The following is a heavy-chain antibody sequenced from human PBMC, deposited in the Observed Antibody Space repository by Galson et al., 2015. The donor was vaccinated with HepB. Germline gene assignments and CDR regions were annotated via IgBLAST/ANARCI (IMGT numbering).Heavy chain of an antibody. Sequence: SVKVSCKASGGTFSSYAISWVRQAPGQGLEWMGRIIPILGIANYAQKFQGRVTITADKSTSTAYMELSSLRSEDTAVYYCARPDPAMFYYYFYGMDVWGQGTTVTASS. CDR2: IIPILGIA. CDR1: GGTFSSYA. V-gene: IGHV1-69*04. J-gene: IGHJ6*02. D-gene: IGHD5-18*01. CDR3: ARPDPAMFYYYFYGMDV.